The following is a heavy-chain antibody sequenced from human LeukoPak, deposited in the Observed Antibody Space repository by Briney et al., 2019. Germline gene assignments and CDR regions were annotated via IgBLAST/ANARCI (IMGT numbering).Heavy chain of an antibody. V-gene: IGHV4-59*11. CDR1: GGSISSHY. CDR3: ARLSDGYYFDY. Sequence: PSETLSLTCTVSGGSISSHYWSWIRQPPGKGLEWIGYIYYSGSTNYNPSLKSRVTISVDTSKNQFSLKLSSVPAADTAVYYCARLSDGYYFDYWGQGTLVTVSS. J-gene: IGHJ4*02. D-gene: IGHD5-24*01. CDR2: IYYSGST.